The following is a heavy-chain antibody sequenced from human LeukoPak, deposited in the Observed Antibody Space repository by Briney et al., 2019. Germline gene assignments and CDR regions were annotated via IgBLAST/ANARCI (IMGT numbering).Heavy chain of an antibody. Sequence: ASVKVSCKASGGTFSSYAISWVRQAPGQGLEWMGGIIPIFGTANYAQKFQGRVTITADESTSTAYMELSSLRSEDTAVYYCAREGGPTGGAFDIWGQGTMVTVSS. D-gene: IGHD1-1*01. CDR1: GGTFSSYA. CDR2: IIPIFGTA. CDR3: AREGGPTGGAFDI. V-gene: IGHV1-69*01. J-gene: IGHJ3*02.